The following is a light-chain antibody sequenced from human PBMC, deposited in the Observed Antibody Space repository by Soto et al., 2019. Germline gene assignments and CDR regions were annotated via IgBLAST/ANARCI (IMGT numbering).Light chain of an antibody. J-gene: IGKJ1*01. CDR2: DTS. Sequence: IQMTQSPSKLSAPVGDTGTVTCRASQTIGSWLAWYQQKPGRAPKLLIFDTSSLESGVPSSFSGDGSGTEFTLTISGLQPDDLATYYCQQYNSRPWTFGQGTKVDI. CDR1: QTIGSW. CDR3: QQYNSRPWT. V-gene: IGKV1-5*01.